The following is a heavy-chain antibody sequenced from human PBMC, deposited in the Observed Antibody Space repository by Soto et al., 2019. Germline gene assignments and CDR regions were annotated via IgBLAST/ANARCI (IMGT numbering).Heavy chain of an antibody. Sequence: QVQLVESGGGVVQPGRSLRLSCAASGFTFSSYAMHWVRQAPGKGLEWVAVISYDGSNKYYADSVKGRFTISRDNSKNTLYLQMNSLRAEDTAVYYCARDGWDHIVPPSGGMDVWGQGTTVTVSS. J-gene: IGHJ6*02. CDR1: GFTFSSYA. V-gene: IGHV3-30-3*01. CDR3: ARDGWDHIVPPSGGMDV. D-gene: IGHD2-21*01. CDR2: ISYDGSNK.